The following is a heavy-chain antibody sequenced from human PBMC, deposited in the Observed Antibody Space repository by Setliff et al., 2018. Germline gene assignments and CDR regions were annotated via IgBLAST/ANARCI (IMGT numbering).Heavy chain of an antibody. V-gene: IGHV3-30-3*01. CDR2: ISYDGSNK. CDR1: GFTFSSYA. D-gene: IGHD3-22*01. J-gene: IGHJ4*02. Sequence: GGSLRLSCAASGFTFSSYAMHWVRQAPGKGLEWVAVISYDGSNKYYADSVKGRFTISRDNSKNTLYLQMNSLRAEDTAVYYCARVHYETSTYSPTLFDHWGQGALVTVSS. CDR3: ARVHYETSTYSPTLFDH.